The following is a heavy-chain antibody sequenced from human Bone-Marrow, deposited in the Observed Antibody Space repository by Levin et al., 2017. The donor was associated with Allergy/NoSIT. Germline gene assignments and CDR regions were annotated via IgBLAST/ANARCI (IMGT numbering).Heavy chain of an antibody. Sequence: PGGSLRLSCAASRFTFSGYFMHWVRQAPGKGLEWVAVISDDGSNKYYANFVKGRFTISRDNSKNTLYLQMNSLRVEDTAVYYCAKDRGETTTDYFDDWGQGTLVTVSS. CDR3: AKDRGETTTDYFDD. CDR1: RFTFSGYF. J-gene: IGHJ4*02. D-gene: IGHD1-7*01. V-gene: IGHV3-30*18. CDR2: ISDDGSNK.